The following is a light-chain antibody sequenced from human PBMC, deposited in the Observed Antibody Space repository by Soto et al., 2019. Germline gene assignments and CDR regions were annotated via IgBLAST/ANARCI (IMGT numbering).Light chain of an antibody. CDR2: DVS. Sequence: QSALTQPRSVSGSPGQSVTISCTGTSSDVGGYNYVSWYQQHPGKAPKLMIYDVSKRPSGVPDRFSGSKSGNTASLTISGCQAEDEADYYCCSYAGSYTYVFGTGTKVTVL. J-gene: IGLJ1*01. CDR1: SSDVGGYNY. CDR3: CSYAGSYTYV. V-gene: IGLV2-11*01.